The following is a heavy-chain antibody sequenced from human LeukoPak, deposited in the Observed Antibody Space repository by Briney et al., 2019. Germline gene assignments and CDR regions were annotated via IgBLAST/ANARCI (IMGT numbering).Heavy chain of an antibody. D-gene: IGHD4-23*01. J-gene: IGHJ5*02. CDR2: IYYSGST. Sequence: SETLSLTCIVSGGSISSSSYYWGWIRQPPGKGLEWIGSIYYSGSTYYNPSLKSRVTISVDTSKNQFSLKLSSVTAADTAVYYCATTPGPWGWFDPWGQGTLVTVSS. V-gene: IGHV4-39*01. CDR1: GGSISSSSYY. CDR3: ATTPGPWGWFDP.